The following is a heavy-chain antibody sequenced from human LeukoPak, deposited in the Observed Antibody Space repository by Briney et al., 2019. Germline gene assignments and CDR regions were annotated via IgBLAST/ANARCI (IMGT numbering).Heavy chain of an antibody. CDR1: GFTFSRNA. Sequence: GRSLRLPCAASGFTFSRNAMHWVRQAPGKGLEWVAVISFDGSDKYYADSVKGRFTIPRDNSKNTLFLQMNSLRAEDTAIYYCARDLIQTAVAARVGWFDPWGQGTLVTVSS. J-gene: IGHJ5*02. V-gene: IGHV3-30-3*01. D-gene: IGHD6-19*01. CDR2: ISFDGSDK. CDR3: ARDLIQTAVAARVGWFDP.